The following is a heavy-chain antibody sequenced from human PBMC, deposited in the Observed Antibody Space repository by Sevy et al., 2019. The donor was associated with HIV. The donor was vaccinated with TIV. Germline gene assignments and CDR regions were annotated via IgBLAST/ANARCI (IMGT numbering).Heavy chain of an antibody. CDR1: GFTFNTYG. Sequence: GGSLRLSCAASGFTFNTYGMHWVRQTPGKGLEWVAVISYDGTDTYYADSVKGRFTISRDNSKNTLYLQMNSLRAEDTAVYYCAKGGGYSYGYRWYFDYWGQGTLVTVSS. J-gene: IGHJ4*02. CDR3: AKGGGYSYGYRWYFDY. V-gene: IGHV3-30*18. CDR2: ISYDGTDT. D-gene: IGHD5-18*01.